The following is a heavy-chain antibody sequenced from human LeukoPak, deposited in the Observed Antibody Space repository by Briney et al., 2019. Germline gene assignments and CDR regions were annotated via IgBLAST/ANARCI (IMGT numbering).Heavy chain of an antibody. CDR3: ARARPSYYDFWSGYTTVACAFDI. Sequence: PGGSLRLSCAASGFTFSSYWMSWVRQAPGKGLEWVANIKQDGSEKYYVDSVKGRFTISRDNAKNSLYLQMNSLRAEDTAVYYCARARPSYYDFWSGYTTVACAFDIWGQGTMVTVSS. CDR2: IKQDGSEK. CDR1: GFTFSSYW. V-gene: IGHV3-7*01. J-gene: IGHJ3*02. D-gene: IGHD3-3*01.